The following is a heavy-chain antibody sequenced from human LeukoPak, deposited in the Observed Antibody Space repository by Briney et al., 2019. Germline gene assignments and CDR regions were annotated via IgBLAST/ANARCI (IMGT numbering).Heavy chain of an antibody. Sequence: SETLSLTCTVSGGSISSSSYYWSWIRQPPGKGLEWIGYIYYSGSTNYNPPLKSRVTISVDTSKNQFSLKLSSVTAADTAVYYCARGEGSSWPVYLDYWGQGTLVTVSS. CDR2: IYYSGST. CDR1: GGSISSSSYY. V-gene: IGHV4-61*01. CDR3: ARGEGSSWPVYLDY. D-gene: IGHD6-13*01. J-gene: IGHJ4*02.